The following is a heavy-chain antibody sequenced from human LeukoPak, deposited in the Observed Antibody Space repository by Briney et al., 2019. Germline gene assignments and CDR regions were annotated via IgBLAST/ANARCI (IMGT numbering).Heavy chain of an antibody. CDR2: ISYDGTNY. CDR1: GFTFSTYG. V-gene: IGHV3-30*03. J-gene: IGHJ6*03. D-gene: IGHD6-6*01. CDR3: ARAHLSSSSTDYMEV. Sequence: GGSLRLSCAASGFTFSTYGMHWVRQAPGKGLEWVAIISYDGTNYYSGDSVKGRFTISGDKSKNTLYLQMNSLRTEDTAMYYCARAHLSSSSTDYMEVWGKGTTVTVSS.